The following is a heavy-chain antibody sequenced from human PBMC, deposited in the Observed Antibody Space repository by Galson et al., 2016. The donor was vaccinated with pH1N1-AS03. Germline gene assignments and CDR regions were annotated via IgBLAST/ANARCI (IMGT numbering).Heavy chain of an antibody. J-gene: IGHJ4*02. Sequence: SLRLSCAASQATFSSYGMHWVRQAPGGGLEWVSFISSDGRETYYADSVKGRFTISRDNSKRTLFVQLNSLRRDDTAVYFCAGDYAYCNGPSCFNIDDWGQGTLVIVSP. CDR3: AGDYAYCNGPSCFNIDD. D-gene: IGHD2-21*01. CDR2: ISSDGRET. CDR1: QATFSSYG. V-gene: IGHV3-30*03.